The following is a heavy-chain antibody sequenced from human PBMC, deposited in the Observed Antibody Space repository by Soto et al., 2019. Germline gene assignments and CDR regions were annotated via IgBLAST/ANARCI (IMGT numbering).Heavy chain of an antibody. D-gene: IGHD5-12*01. CDR2: IDPSDSYI. J-gene: IGHJ3*02. Sequence: PGESLKISCQGSGYSFTSYWISWVRQMPGKGLEWMGRIDPSDSYISYSPSFQGHVTISIDKSNTTAYLQWSTLKAPDTAVYYCARKELGGYGHAFDIWGQGTMVTVSS. V-gene: IGHV5-10-1*01. CDR3: ARKELGGYGHAFDI. CDR1: GYSFTSYW.